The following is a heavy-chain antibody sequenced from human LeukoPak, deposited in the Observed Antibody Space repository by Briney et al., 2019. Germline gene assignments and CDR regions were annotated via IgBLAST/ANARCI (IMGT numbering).Heavy chain of an antibody. J-gene: IGHJ4*02. V-gene: IGHV3-73*01. CDR1: GFTFSGSA. CDR3: TRQAEQVLLWFGEFDY. Sequence: GGSLRLSCAASGFTFSGSAMHWVRQASGKGREGVGRIRSKANSYATGYAASVKGRFTISRDDSKNTAYLQMNSLKTEYTAVYYWTRQAEQVLLWFGEFDYWGQGTLVTVSS. D-gene: IGHD3-10*01. CDR2: IRSKANSYAT.